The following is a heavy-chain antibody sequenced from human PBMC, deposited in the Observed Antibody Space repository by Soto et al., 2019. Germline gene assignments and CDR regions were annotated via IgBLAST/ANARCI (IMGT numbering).Heavy chain of an antibody. CDR2: ISSSSSTI. V-gene: IGHV3-48*02. CDR3: ARQELPQLLWFGELFDY. D-gene: IGHD3-10*01. J-gene: IGHJ4*02. Sequence: GGSLRLSCAASGFTFSSYSMNWVRQAPGKGLEWVSYISSSSSTIYYAVSVKGRFTISRDNAKNSLCLQMNSLRDEDTAVYYCARQELPQLLWFGELFDYWGQGTLVTVSS. CDR1: GFTFSSYS.